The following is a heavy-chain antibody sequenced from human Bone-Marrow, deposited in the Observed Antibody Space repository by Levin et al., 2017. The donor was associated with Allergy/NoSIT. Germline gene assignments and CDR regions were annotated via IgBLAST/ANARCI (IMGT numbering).Heavy chain of an antibody. J-gene: IGHJ4*02. CDR3: AKLLFYCSGGSCYSGEGDDY. D-gene: IGHD2-15*01. Sequence: GGSLRLSCAASGFTFSSYAMSWVRQAPGKGLEWVSAISGSGGSTYYADSVKGRFTISRDNSKNTLYLQMNSLRAEDTAVYYCAKLLFYCSGGSCYSGEGDDYWGQGTLVTVSS. V-gene: IGHV3-23*01. CDR2: ISGSGGST. CDR1: GFTFSSYA.